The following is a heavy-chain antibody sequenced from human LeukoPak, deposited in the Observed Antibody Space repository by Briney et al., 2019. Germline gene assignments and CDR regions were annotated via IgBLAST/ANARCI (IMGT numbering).Heavy chain of an antibody. D-gene: IGHD6-6*01. J-gene: IGHJ4*02. V-gene: IGHV3-21*01. CDR2: ISSSSSYI. Sequence: GGPLRLSCAASGFTFSSYSMNWVRQAPGKGLEWVSSISSSSSYIYYADSVKGRFTISKDNAKNSLYLQMNSLRAEDTAVYYCARGGIAARPVDYWGQGTLVTVSS. CDR3: ARGGIAARPVDY. CDR1: GFTFSSYS.